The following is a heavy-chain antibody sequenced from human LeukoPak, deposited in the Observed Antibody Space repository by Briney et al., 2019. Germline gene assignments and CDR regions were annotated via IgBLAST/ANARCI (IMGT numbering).Heavy chain of an antibody. CDR3: AKNGEPYYYMDV. J-gene: IGHJ6*03. Sequence: GGSLRLSCAASGFTFGTYAMNWVRQAPGKGLEWVSGISGSGSNTYYADSVKGRLTTSRDNSKNTLYLQMNSLRAEDTAVYYCAKNGEPYYYMDVWGKGTTVTVSS. D-gene: IGHD1-14*01. V-gene: IGHV3-23*01. CDR2: ISGSGSNT. CDR1: GFTFGTYA.